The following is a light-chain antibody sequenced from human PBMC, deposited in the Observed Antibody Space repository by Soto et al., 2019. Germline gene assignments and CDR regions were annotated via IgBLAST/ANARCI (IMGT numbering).Light chain of an antibody. CDR3: QQYDNLFT. V-gene: IGKV1-33*01. CDR1: QDISNY. CDR2: DAS. Sequence: DIQMTQSPSSLSASVGDRVTITCQASQDISNYLNWYQQKPGKAPKLLIYDASNLETGVPSRFSGSGAGADFPFTISSRQPEDIATYYRQQYDNLFTFGPGTKVDIK. J-gene: IGKJ3*01.